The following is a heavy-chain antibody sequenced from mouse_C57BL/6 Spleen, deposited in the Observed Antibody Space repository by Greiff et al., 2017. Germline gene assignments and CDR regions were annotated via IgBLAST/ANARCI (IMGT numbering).Heavy chain of an antibody. D-gene: IGHD3-1*01. CDR2: IDPSDSYT. Sequence: QVQLQQSGAELAMSGASEKLFSKPYGYTVTSYWMHWGKQRPGQGLEWIGEIDPSDSYTNYNQKFKGKSTLTVDKSSSTAYMQLSSLTSEDSAVYSCASNGHGYFDVWGPGTTVTVSS. CDR3: ASNGHGYFDV. V-gene: IGHV1-69*01. CDR1: GYTVTSYW. J-gene: IGHJ1*01.